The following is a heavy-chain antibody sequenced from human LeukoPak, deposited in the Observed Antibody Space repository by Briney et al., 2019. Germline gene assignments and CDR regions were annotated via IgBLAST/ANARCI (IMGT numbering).Heavy chain of an antibody. CDR2: ISGSGGST. D-gene: IGHD3-10*01. Sequence: GGSLRLSCAASGFTFSSYAMSWVRQAPGKGLEWVSAISGSGGSTYYADSVKGRFTISRDNSKNTLYLQMNSLSAEDTAVYYWAGGGFGEAYYYYYYMDVWGKGTTVTVSS. V-gene: IGHV3-23*01. J-gene: IGHJ6*03. CDR1: GFTFSSYA. CDR3: AGGGFGEAYYYYYYMDV.